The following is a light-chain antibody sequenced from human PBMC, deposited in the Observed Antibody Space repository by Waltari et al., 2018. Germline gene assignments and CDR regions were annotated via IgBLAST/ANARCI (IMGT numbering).Light chain of an antibody. CDR3: QQSYSNPLT. J-gene: IGKJ4*01. V-gene: IGKV1-39*01. CDR2: AAS. Sequence: DIQMTQSPSSLSASVGDRVTITCRTSQSISSFLNWYQQKLGKAPKLLIYAASSLQSGVPSRFSGSGSGTDFTLTISSLQPVDFATYYCQQSYSNPLTFGGGTKVEIK. CDR1: QSISSF.